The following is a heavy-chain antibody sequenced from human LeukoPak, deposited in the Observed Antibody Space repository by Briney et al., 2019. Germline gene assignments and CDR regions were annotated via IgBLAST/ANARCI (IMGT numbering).Heavy chain of an antibody. CDR3: ARARGTTVRY. CDR1: GGSIISSPYF. CDR2: MSYSGNT. Sequence: SETLSLTCTVSGGSIISSPYFWVWICQPPGKELEWIGSMSYSGNTYYDPSLQSRVTISADTSKNQLSLNLNSVTAADTAVYYCARARGTTVRYWGQGTLVTVSS. D-gene: IGHD4-17*01. J-gene: IGHJ4*02. V-gene: IGHV4-39*07.